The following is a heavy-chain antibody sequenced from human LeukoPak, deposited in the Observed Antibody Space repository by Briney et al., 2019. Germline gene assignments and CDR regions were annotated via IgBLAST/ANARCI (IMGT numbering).Heavy chain of an antibody. CDR2: IYYSGST. CDR3: ARGDKLTMVRGVPRTYFDY. CDR1: GGSISSGGYY. V-gene: IGHV4-31*03. D-gene: IGHD3-10*01. Sequence: SQTLSLTCTVSGGSISSGGYYWSWIRQHPGKGLEWIGYIYYSGSTYYNPSLRSRVTISVDTSKNQFSLKLSSVTAADTAVYYCARGDKLTMVRGVPRTYFDYWGQGTLVTVSS. J-gene: IGHJ4*02.